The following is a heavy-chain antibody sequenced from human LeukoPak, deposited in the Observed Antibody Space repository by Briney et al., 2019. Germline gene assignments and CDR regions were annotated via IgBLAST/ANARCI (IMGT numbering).Heavy chain of an antibody. CDR3: AEGGEFDY. CDR2: ISSDGSST. Sequence: GGSLRLSCAASGFTFSSYWTHWVRQAPGKGLVWVSRISSDGSSTSYADSVKGRFTISRDNAKNTLYLQMNSLRAKDTAVYYCAEGGEFDYWGQGTLVTVSS. CDR1: GFTFSSYW. J-gene: IGHJ4*02. D-gene: IGHD3-16*01. V-gene: IGHV3-74*01.